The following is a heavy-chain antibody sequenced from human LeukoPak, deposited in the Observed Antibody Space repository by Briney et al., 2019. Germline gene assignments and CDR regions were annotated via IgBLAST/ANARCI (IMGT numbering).Heavy chain of an antibody. D-gene: IGHD3-10*01. CDR3: ARARPARESWFDP. CDR1: GGTFSSYA. CDR2: IIPIFGTA. Sequence: SVKVSCKASGGTFSSYAISWVRQAPGQGLEWMGGIIPIFGTANYTQKFQGRVTITADESTSTAYMELSSLRSEDTAVYYCARARPARESWFDPWGQGTLVTVSS. J-gene: IGHJ5*02. V-gene: IGHV1-69*13.